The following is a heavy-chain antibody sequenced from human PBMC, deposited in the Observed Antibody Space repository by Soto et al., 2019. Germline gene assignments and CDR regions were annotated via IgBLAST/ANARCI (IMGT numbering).Heavy chain of an antibody. Sequence: QVQLVQSGAEVKKPGASVKVSCKASGYTFTSYGISWVRQAPGQGLEWMGWISAYNGNTNYAQKLQGRVTMTTDTSTSTAYMELRSLRSDDTAVYYCARDRQRYCISTSCSLYYGRDVWGQGTTVTVSS. V-gene: IGHV1-18*01. CDR1: GYTFTSYG. CDR3: ARDRQRYCISTSCSLYYGRDV. D-gene: IGHD2-2*01. CDR2: ISAYNGNT. J-gene: IGHJ6*02.